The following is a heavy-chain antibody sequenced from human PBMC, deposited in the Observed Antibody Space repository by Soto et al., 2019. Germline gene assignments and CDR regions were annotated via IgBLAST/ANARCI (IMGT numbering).Heavy chain of an antibody. CDR3: ARLEYCSSTSCYGLHYYYYYYMDV. J-gene: IGHJ6*03. D-gene: IGHD2-2*01. CDR1: GFTFSSYW. Sequence: WGSLRLSCAASGFTFSSYWMSWVRQAPGKGLEWVANIKQDGSEKYYVDSVKGRFTISRDNAKNSLYLQMNSLRAEDTAVYYCARLEYCSSTSCYGLHYYYYYYMDVWGKGTTVNVSS. CDR2: IKQDGSEK. V-gene: IGHV3-7*01.